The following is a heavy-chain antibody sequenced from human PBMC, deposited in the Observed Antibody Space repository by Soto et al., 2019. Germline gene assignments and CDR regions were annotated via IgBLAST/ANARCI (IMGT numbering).Heavy chain of an antibody. Sequence: GGSLRLSCAASGFTFSSYAMSWVRQAPGKGLEWVSAISGSGGSTYYADSVKGRFTISRDNSKNTLYLQMNSLRAEDTAVYYCAKDSIWFGELFPSWFDPWGQGTLVTVSS. J-gene: IGHJ5*02. CDR1: GFTFSSYA. CDR3: AKDSIWFGELFPSWFDP. D-gene: IGHD3-10*01. CDR2: ISGSGGST. V-gene: IGHV3-23*01.